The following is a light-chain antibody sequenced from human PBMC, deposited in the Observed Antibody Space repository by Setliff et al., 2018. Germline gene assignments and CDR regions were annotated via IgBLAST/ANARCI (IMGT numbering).Light chain of an antibody. J-gene: IGLJ1*01. CDR3: SSYADSNIFL. V-gene: IGLV2-8*01. CDR1: SSDVGGYNY. CDR2: EVT. Sequence: QSALTQPAAVSGSPGQSITISCAGTSSDVGGYNYVSWYQQHPGKAPKLMIYEVTKRPSGVSDRFSGSKSGNTASLTVSGLQAEDEADYYCSSYADSNIFLFGTGTKV.